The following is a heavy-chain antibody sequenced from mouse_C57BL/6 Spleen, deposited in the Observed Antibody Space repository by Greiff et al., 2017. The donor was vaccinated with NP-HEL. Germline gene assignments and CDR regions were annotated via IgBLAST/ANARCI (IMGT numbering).Heavy chain of an antibody. Sequence: QVQLQQPGTELVKPGASVKLSCKASGYTFTSYWMHWVKQRPGQGLEWIGNINPSNGGTSYNEKFKSKATLTVDKSSSTAYMQLSSLTSEDSAVYYCAREGGNYGWFAYWGQGTLVTVSA. CDR2: INPSNGGT. V-gene: IGHV1-53*01. D-gene: IGHD2-1*01. CDR3: AREGGNYGWFAY. CDR1: GYTFTSYW. J-gene: IGHJ3*01.